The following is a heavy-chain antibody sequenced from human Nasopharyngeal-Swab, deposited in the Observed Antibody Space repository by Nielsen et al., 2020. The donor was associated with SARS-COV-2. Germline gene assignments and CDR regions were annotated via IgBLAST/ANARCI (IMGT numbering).Heavy chain of an antibody. CDR1: GFTFSNAW. CDR2: ISYDGSNK. V-gene: IGHV3-30-3*01. J-gene: IGHJ3*02. Sequence: GGSLRLSCAASGFTFSNAWMSWVRQAPGKGLEWVAVISYDGSNKYYADSVKGRFTISRDNSKNTLYLQMNSLRAEDTAVYYCARESGGGGAFDIWGQGTMVTVSS. D-gene: IGHD2-15*01. CDR3: ARESGGGGAFDI.